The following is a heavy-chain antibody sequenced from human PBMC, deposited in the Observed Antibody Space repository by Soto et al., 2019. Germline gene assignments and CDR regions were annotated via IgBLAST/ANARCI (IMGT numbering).Heavy chain of an antibody. CDR1: GGSISSGGYS. CDR3: AAGGGLPRYY. CDR2: IYHSGST. J-gene: IGHJ4*02. Sequence: QLQLQESGSGLVKPSQTLSLTCAVSGGSISSGGYSWSWIRQPPGKGLEWIGYIYHSGSTYYNPSLTRRDNISLARSTTQSSLKLGSVTAADAAVYSCAAGGGLPRYYWGQGPLVTGSS. D-gene: IGHD5-12*01. V-gene: IGHV4-30-2*01.